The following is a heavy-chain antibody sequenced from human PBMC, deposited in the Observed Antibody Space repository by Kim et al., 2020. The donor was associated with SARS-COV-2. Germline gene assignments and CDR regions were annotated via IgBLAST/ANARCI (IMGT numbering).Heavy chain of an antibody. J-gene: IGHJ6*02. CDR1: GFTFSSYA. D-gene: IGHD6-13*01. Sequence: GGSLRLSCAASGFTFSSYAMSWVRQAPGKGLEWVAAISGSGSSTYYADSVKGRFTISRDNSKNTLYLQMNSLRAEDTAVYYCAKFAPYSSSSHYYNYGMDVWGQGTTVTVSS. CDR3: AKFAPYSSSSHYYNYGMDV. CDR2: ISGSGSST. V-gene: IGHV3-23*01.